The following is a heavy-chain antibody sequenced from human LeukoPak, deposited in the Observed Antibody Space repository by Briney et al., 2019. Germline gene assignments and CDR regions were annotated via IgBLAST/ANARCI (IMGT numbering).Heavy chain of an antibody. CDR1: GGSFSGYY. Sequence: SETLSLTCAVYGGSFSGYYWTWIRHTPEKGLEWIGEMNPSGSTNHNPSLKSRVTISVDTSKNQFSLNLSSVTAADTAVYYCARGRHDITMIVVIMTAVSYYLDVWGKGTTVTVS. CDR3: ARGRHDITMIVVIMTAVSYYLDV. V-gene: IGHV4-34*01. CDR2: MNPSGST. D-gene: IGHD3-22*01. J-gene: IGHJ6*03.